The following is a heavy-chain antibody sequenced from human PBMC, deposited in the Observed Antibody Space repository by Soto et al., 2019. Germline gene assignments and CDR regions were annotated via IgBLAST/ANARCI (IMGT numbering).Heavy chain of an antibody. D-gene: IGHD3-22*01. CDR1: GFTFSGSA. J-gene: IGHJ3*01. Sequence: PGGSLRLSCAASGFTFSGSAMHWVRQAPGKGLEWVSVINTNGDTYYADSVKGRFTMSRDNSKNTLFLQMNSLRAEDTAVYYCAKTMIIGARGVWGQGTMVTVS. CDR3: AKTMIIGARGV. V-gene: IGHV3-66*01. CDR2: INTNGDT.